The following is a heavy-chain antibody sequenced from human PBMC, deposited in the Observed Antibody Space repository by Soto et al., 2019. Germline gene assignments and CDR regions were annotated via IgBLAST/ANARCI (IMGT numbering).Heavy chain of an antibody. V-gene: IGHV1-69*13. Sequence: ASVKVSCKASGGTFSSYAISWVRQAPGQGLEWMGGIIPIFGTANYAQKFQGRVTITADESTSTAYMELSSLRSEDTAVYYCASGPVIVGPNDGSQHYYYYGMDVWGQGTTVTVSS. D-gene: IGHD1-26*01. J-gene: IGHJ6*02. CDR2: IIPIFGTA. CDR1: GGTFSSYA. CDR3: ASGPVIVGPNDGSQHYYYYGMDV.